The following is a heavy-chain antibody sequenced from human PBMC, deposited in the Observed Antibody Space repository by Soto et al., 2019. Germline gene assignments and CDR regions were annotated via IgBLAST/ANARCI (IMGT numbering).Heavy chain of an antibody. V-gene: IGHV3-23*01. Sequence: PGGSLRLSCAASGFTFKSYAMSWVRQAPGRGLEWVSATSTSGAITYYADSVKGRFTVSRDNSKNTLHLQMNSLRAEDTAIYYCAKDQAEGGFTYGFFYYYGLDVWGQGTTVTVSS. CDR2: TSTSGAIT. D-gene: IGHD3-10*01. J-gene: IGHJ6*02. CDR1: GFTFKSYA. CDR3: AKDQAEGGFTYGFFYYYGLDV.